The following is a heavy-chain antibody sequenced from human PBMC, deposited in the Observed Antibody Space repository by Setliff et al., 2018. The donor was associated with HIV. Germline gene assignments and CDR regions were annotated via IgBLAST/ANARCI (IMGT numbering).Heavy chain of an antibody. Sequence: ASVKVSCKASGYTFTSDYIHWVRQAPGQGLEWMGIINPAGNPTSYAHKFQGRLTMTRDTSTNTVYMELSSLRSEDTAVYYCAKAIPGPAINSGRIKNWFDPWGEGTLVTVSS. CDR1: GYTFTSDY. CDR3: AKAIPGPAINSGRIKNWFDP. V-gene: IGHV1-46*01. J-gene: IGHJ5*02. CDR2: INPAGNPT. D-gene: IGHD6-19*01.